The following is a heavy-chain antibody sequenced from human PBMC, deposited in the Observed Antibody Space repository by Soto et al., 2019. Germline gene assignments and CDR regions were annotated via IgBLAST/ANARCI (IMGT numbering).Heavy chain of an antibody. J-gene: IGHJ6*02. CDR1: GFTFSSYG. Sequence: QVQLVESGGGVVQPGRSLRLSCAASGFTFSSYGMHWVRQAPGKRLEWVAVIWYDGSNKYYADSVKGRFTISRDNSKNTLYLQMNSLRAEDTAVYYCAREIREAWATSSITMVRGVNPLIPYYGMDVWGQGTTVTVSS. CDR2: IWYDGSNK. V-gene: IGHV3-33*01. CDR3: AREIREAWATSSITMVRGVNPLIPYYGMDV. D-gene: IGHD3-10*01.